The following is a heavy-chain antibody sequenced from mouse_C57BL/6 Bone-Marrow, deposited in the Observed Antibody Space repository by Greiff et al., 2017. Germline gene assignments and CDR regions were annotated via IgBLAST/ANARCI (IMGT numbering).Heavy chain of an antibody. CDR3: TRGRLRYYFDY. J-gene: IGHJ2*01. CDR2: ISSGGDYI. CDR1: GFTFSSYA. Sequence: EVKLMESGEGLVKPGGSQKLSCAASGFTFSSYAMSWVRQTPEKRLEWVAYISSGGDYIYYADTVKGRFTISRDNARNTLYLQMSSLKSEDTAMYYCTRGRLRYYFDYWGQGTTLTVSS. V-gene: IGHV5-9-1*02. D-gene: IGHD1-1*01.